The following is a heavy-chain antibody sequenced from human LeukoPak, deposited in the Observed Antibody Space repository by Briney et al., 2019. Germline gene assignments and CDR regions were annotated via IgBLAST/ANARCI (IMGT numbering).Heavy chain of an antibody. Sequence: SETLSLTCTVSGGSISSYYWSWIRQPPGKGLEWIGYIYYSGSTNYNPSLKSRVTISVDTSKNQFSLKPSSVTAADTAVYYCARSIAAAGSEDYWGQGTLVTVSS. CDR1: GGSISSYY. CDR2: IYYSGST. D-gene: IGHD6-13*01. CDR3: ARSIAAAGSEDY. J-gene: IGHJ4*02. V-gene: IGHV4-59*08.